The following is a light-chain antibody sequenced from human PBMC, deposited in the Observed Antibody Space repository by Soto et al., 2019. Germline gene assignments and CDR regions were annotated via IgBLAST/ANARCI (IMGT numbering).Light chain of an antibody. J-gene: IGKJ2*01. CDR1: QSISNS. CDR3: QQYNNWPPRT. CDR2: GAS. V-gene: IGKV3-15*01. Sequence: EIVMTQSPASLSVSPGETATLSCRASQSISNSLAWYQQKPGQAPSLLIYGASARATGIPARFSGSGSGTEFTLTISSLQSEDSALYYCQQYNNWPPRTFGQGTKLEIK.